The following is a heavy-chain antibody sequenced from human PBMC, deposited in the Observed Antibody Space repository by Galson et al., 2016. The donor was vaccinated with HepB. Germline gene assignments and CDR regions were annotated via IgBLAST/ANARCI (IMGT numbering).Heavy chain of an antibody. J-gene: IGHJ4*02. CDR3: ARDSGPSTWSSSFY. D-gene: IGHD3-10*01. CDR2: INTYAGDT. CDR1: GYTFTNYG. Sequence: QSGAEVKKPGASVRVSCKTSGYTFTNYGISWVRQAPGQGLEWMGWINTYAGDTNYAQNLQGRVTFTAYTSTATAYMELRSLRSDDTAVYYCARDSGPSTWSSSFYWGQGALVTVSS. V-gene: IGHV1-18*04.